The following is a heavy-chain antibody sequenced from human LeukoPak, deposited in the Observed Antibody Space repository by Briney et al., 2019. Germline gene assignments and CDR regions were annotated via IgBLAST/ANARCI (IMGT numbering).Heavy chain of an antibody. V-gene: IGHV1-18*01. CDR2: ISAYNGNT. Sequence: ASVKVSCKASGYTFTSYVISWVRQAPGQGLEWMGWISAYNGNTNYAQKLQGRVTMTTDTSTSTAYMELRSLRSDDTAVYYCARDGSGSYYNGELDYWGQGTLVTVSS. J-gene: IGHJ4*02. D-gene: IGHD3-10*01. CDR1: GYTFTSYV. CDR3: ARDGSGSYYNGELDY.